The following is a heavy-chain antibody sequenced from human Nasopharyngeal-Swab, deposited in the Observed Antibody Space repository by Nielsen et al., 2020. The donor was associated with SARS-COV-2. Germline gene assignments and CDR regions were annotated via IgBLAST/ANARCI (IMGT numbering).Heavy chain of an antibody. J-gene: IGHJ4*02. D-gene: IGHD3-10*01. CDR2: ISGSGGST. CDR3: AKVGGSGSYPFFDY. Sequence: GESLKISCAASGFTFSSYAMSWVRQAPGKGLEWVSAISGSGGSTYYADSVKGRFTISRDNSKNTLYLQMNSLRAEDTAVYYCAKVGGSGSYPFFDYWGQGTLVTVSS. CDR1: GFTFSSYA. V-gene: IGHV3-23*01.